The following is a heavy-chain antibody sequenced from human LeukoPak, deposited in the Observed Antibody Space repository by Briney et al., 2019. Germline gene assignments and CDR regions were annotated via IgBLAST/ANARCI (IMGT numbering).Heavy chain of an antibody. V-gene: IGHV5-51*01. CDR3: ARGYYDSSGYHDAFDI. Sequence: GESLKISCKGSGYSFTSYWIGWVRQMPGKGLEWMGIIYPGDSDTRYSPSFQGQVTISADKSISTAYLQWSSLKASDTAMYYCARGYYDSSGYHDAFDIWGQGTMATVSS. CDR1: GYSFTSYW. CDR2: IYPGDSDT. D-gene: IGHD3-22*01. J-gene: IGHJ3*02.